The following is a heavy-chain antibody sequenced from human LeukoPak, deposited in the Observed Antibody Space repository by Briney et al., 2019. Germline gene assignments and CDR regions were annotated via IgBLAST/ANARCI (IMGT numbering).Heavy chain of an antibody. CDR2: IYYSGST. D-gene: IGHD3-22*01. Sequence: SETLSLTCTVSGGSISSSRYYWGWIRQPPGKGLDWIGSIYYSGSTYYNPSLKSRVTISVDTSKNQFSLKLSSVTAADTAVYYCARRLNYYDSSGYYHASTYYFDYWGQGTLVTVSS. V-gene: IGHV4-39*01. CDR1: GGSISSSRYY. J-gene: IGHJ4*02. CDR3: ARRLNYYDSSGYYHASTYYFDY.